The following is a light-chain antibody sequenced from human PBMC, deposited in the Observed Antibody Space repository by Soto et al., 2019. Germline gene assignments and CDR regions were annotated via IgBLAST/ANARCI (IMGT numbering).Light chain of an antibody. CDR1: QSVPKNY. V-gene: IGKV3-20*01. Sequence: EIVLTQSPGTLSLSPGERATLSCRASQSVPKNYLAWYQQDPGQPPRLLVYDVSLRATGIPDRFSGGGSGTDFPLTISRLEPEDFAVYYCHQYANYPQTFGKGTKIEIK. J-gene: IGKJ1*01. CDR3: HQYANYPQT. CDR2: DVS.